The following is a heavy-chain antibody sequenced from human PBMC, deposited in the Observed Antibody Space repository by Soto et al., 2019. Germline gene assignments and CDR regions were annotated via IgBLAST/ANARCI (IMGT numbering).Heavy chain of an antibody. CDR1: GFSLSNARMG. V-gene: IGHV2-26*01. CDR3: ARIRGDNCGGDCYSRFFDY. CDR2: IFSNDEK. J-gene: IGHJ4*02. D-gene: IGHD2-21*02. Sequence: QVTLKESGPVLVKPTETLTLTCTVSGFSLSNARMGVSWIRQPPGKALEWLAHIFSNDEKSYSTSLKSRLTISKDTSKSQVVLTMTNMDPVDTATYYCARIRGDNCGGDCYSRFFDYWGQGTLVTVSS.